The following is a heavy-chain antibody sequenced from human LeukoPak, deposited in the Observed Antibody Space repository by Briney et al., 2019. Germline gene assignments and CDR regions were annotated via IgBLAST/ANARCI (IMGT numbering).Heavy chain of an antibody. CDR3: AKGEQWLILNWFDP. D-gene: IGHD6-19*01. V-gene: IGHV3-21*04. Sequence: AGGSLRLSCAASGFTFSTYSMNWVRQAPGKGLEWVSFISSTSSYIYYADSVKGRFTISRDNAKNSLYLQMNSLRAEDTAVYYCAKGEQWLILNWFDPWGQGTLVTVSS. J-gene: IGHJ5*02. CDR1: GFTFSTYS. CDR2: ISSTSSYI.